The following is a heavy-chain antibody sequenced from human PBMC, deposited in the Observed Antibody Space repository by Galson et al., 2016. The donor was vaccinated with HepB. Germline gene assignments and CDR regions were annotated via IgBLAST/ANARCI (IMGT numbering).Heavy chain of an antibody. Sequence: SETLSLTCSVSGDSIRNVGRHWGWFRQSPGKGLEYIGSIHSSGTSYYNPSLASRITVSADMSRNQFFLSLTSVTAPDTAIYYCVRLGTAAAVANRRGSVYWSQGTRVTVSS. V-gene: IGHV4-39*01. J-gene: IGHJ4*01. CDR3: VRLGTAAAVANRRGSVY. CDR1: GDSIRNVGRH. D-gene: IGHD2-2*01. CDR2: IHSSGTS.